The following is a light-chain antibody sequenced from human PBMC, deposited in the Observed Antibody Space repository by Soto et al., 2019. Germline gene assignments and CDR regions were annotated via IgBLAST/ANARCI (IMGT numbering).Light chain of an antibody. Sequence: EIVMTQSPATLSVSPGERATLSCRASQSVSSNLAWYQQKPGQAPRLLIYGASTRATGIPARFSGSGSGTEFTLTISSLQSEDFAVYYCQHFGSSHAPFGGGTKVEIK. CDR2: GAS. J-gene: IGKJ4*01. CDR1: QSVSSN. CDR3: QHFGSSHAP. V-gene: IGKV3D-15*01.